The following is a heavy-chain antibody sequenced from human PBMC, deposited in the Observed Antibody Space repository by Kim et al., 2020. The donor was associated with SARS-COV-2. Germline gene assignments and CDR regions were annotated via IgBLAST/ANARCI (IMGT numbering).Heavy chain of an antibody. J-gene: IGHJ6*02. CDR1: GYTFTSYY. D-gene: IGHD5-18*01. CDR2: INPSGGST. CDR3: ERDKPDTAMDYGMDV. Sequence: ASVKVSCKASGYTFTSYYMHWVRQAPGQGLEWMGIINPSGGSTSYAQKFQGRVTMTRDTSTSTVYMELSSLRSEDTAVYYCERDKPDTAMDYGMDVWGQGTTVTVSS. V-gene: IGHV1-46*01.